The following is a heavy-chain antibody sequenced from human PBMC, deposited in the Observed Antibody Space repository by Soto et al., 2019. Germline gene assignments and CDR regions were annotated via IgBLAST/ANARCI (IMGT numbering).Heavy chain of an antibody. V-gene: IGHV3-64*01. CDR3: ARSDDILTGYYPIDY. CDR1: GFTFSSYA. Sequence: GGSLRLSCAASGFTFSSYAMHWVRQAPGKGLEYVSAISSNGGSTYYANSVKGRFTISRDNSKNTLYLQMGSLRAEDMAVYYCARSDDILTGYYPIDYWGQGTLVTVSS. D-gene: IGHD3-9*01. J-gene: IGHJ4*02. CDR2: ISSNGGST.